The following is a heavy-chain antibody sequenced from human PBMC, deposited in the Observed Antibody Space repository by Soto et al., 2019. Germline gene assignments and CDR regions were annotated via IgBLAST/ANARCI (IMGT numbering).Heavy chain of an antibody. CDR3: VKEFRQYGDYPNCLDA. CDR1: GFTFSSYA. CDR2: ISGSGGST. Sequence: GGSLRLSCAASGFTFSSYAMSWVRQAPGKGLEWVSAISGSGGSTYYADSVKGRFTISRDNSKNTLYLQMNSLRAEDTAVYYCVKEFRQYGDYPNCLDAWGQGTLVTVSS. V-gene: IGHV3-23*01. J-gene: IGHJ5*02. D-gene: IGHD2-21*02.